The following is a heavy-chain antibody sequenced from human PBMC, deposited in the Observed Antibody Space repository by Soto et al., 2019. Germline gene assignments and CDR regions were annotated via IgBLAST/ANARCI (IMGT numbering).Heavy chain of an antibody. CDR1: GYTFTGYY. Sequence: VASVKVSCKASGYTFTGYYMHWVRQAPGQGLEWMGWINPNSGGTNYAQKFQGWVTMTRDTSISTAYMELSRLRSDDTAVYYCAREGGLTPGAGDYYYYYGMDVWGQGTTVTVSS. CDR3: AREGGLTPGAGDYYYYYGMDV. V-gene: IGHV1-2*04. CDR2: INPNSGGT. J-gene: IGHJ6*02. D-gene: IGHD1-26*01.